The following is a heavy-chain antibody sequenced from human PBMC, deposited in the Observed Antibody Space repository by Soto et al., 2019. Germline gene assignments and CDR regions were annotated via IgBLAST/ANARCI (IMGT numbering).Heavy chain of an antibody. CDR3: ARAPETPTIFGVVRPYFFNH. Sequence: SETLSLTCTVSGGSISSLSYYWGWIRQPPGKGLEWIGSISYSGNTYYNPSLKSRVTIFVDTSKNQFSLKLSSVTAADTAVYYCARAPETPTIFGVVRPYFFNHWGQGTLVTVSS. D-gene: IGHD3-3*01. V-gene: IGHV4-39*01. CDR2: ISYSGNT. CDR1: GGSISSLSYY. J-gene: IGHJ4*02.